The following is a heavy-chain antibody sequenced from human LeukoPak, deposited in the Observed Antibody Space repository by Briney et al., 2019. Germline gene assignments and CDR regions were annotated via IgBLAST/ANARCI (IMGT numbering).Heavy chain of an antibody. D-gene: IGHD3-22*01. CDR2: ISSSSRTT. CDR3: ARDRTVVVIKDY. V-gene: IGHV3-48*04. J-gene: IGHJ4*02. Sequence: GGSLRLSCAASGFTFSSYSMNWVRQAPGKGLEWVSYISSSSRTTYYADSVKGRFTISRDNAKNSLYLQMNSLRAEDTAVYYCARDRTVVVIKDYWGQGTLVTVSS. CDR1: GFTFSSYS.